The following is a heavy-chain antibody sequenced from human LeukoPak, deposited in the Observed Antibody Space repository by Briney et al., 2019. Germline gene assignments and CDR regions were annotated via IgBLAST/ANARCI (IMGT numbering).Heavy chain of an antibody. CDR2: IKQDGSEK. D-gene: IGHD3-16*01. V-gene: IGHV3-7*03. CDR3: AKDAQPRSRWFDP. Sequence: PSETLSLTCAVYGGSFSDYYWTWVRQAPGKGLEWVANIKQDGSEKYYVDSVKGRFTISRDNAKNSLYLQMNTLRAEDTAMYYCAKDAQPRSRWFDPWGQGTLVTVSS. J-gene: IGHJ5*02. CDR1: GGSFSDYY.